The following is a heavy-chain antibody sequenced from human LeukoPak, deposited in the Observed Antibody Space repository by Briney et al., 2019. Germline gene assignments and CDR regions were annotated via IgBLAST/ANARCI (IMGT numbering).Heavy chain of an antibody. CDR1: GFTFSRYW. Sequence: GGSLRLSCAASGFTFSRYWMHWVRQAPGKGLVWVSRINSDGSSTSYADSVKGRFTISRDNAKNTLYLQMNSLRAEDTAVYYCARPMVTIPIPGGYWGQGTLVTVSS. D-gene: IGHD2-2*02. CDR2: INSDGSST. J-gene: IGHJ4*02. V-gene: IGHV3-74*01. CDR3: ARPMVTIPIPGGY.